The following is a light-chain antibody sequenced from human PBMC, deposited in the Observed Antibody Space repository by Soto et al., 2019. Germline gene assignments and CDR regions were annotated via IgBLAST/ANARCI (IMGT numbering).Light chain of an antibody. CDR3: SSYAGSNNLV. CDR1: SSDVGGYNY. J-gene: IGLJ3*02. V-gene: IGLV2-8*01. CDR2: EVS. Sequence: QSVLTQPPSASGSPGQSVTISCTGTSSDVGGYNYVSWYQQHPGKAPKLMIYEVSERPSGVPDRFSDSKSGNTASLTVSGLQAEDEADYYCSSYAGSNNLVFGGGTKLTVL.